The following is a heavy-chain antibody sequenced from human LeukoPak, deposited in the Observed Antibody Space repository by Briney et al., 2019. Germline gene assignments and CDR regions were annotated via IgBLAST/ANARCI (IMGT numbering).Heavy chain of an antibody. D-gene: IGHD4-17*01. CDR1: GGTFSSYA. Sequence: GASVKVSCKASGGTFSSYAISWVRQAPGQGLEWMGGIIPMFNTTKYAQKFQDRVTITADKSTSTAYMELSSLRSEDTAVYYCARGYGDYSDYWGQGTLVTVSS. CDR2: IIPMFNTT. CDR3: ARGYGDYSDY. J-gene: IGHJ4*02. V-gene: IGHV1-69*06.